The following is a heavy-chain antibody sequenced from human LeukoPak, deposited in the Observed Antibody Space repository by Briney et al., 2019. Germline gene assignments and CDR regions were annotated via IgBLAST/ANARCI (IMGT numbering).Heavy chain of an antibody. CDR1: GGTFSSYA. Sequence: ASVKVSCKASGGTFSSYAISWVRQAPGQGLEWMGWITTYNGNTNYAQKLQGRVTMTTDTFTSTAYMELRSLRSDDTAVYYCARGVGQQLAYWGQGTLVTVSS. D-gene: IGHD6-13*01. V-gene: IGHV1-18*01. CDR2: ITTYNGNT. J-gene: IGHJ4*02. CDR3: ARGVGQQLAY.